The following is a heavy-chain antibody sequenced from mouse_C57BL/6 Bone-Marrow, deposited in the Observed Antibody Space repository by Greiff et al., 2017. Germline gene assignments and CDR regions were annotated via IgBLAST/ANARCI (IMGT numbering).Heavy chain of an antibody. D-gene: IGHD2-4*01. J-gene: IGHJ3*01. CDR3: AGIYYDYDWVAY. CDR1: GFTFSDYG. V-gene: IGHV5-17*01. CDR2: FSSGSSTI. Sequence: EVQGVESGGGLVKPGGSLKLSCAASGFTFSDYGMHWVRQAQEKGLEWVAYFSSGSSTINYADKVKGRFTFSIENATNTLFLHMTSLRSEDTAMYYCAGIYYDYDWVAYWGQGTLVTVSA.